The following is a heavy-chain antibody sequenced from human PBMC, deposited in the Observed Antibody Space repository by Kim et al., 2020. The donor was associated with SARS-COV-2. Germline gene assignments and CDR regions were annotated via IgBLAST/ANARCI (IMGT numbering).Heavy chain of an antibody. V-gene: IGHV3-23*01. Sequence: YADSVKRRFTISRDNSKNTLYLQMNSLRAEDTAVYYCAKAVAGWGIIDYWGQGTLVTVSS. J-gene: IGHJ4*02. CDR3: AKAVAGWGIIDY. D-gene: IGHD6-19*01.